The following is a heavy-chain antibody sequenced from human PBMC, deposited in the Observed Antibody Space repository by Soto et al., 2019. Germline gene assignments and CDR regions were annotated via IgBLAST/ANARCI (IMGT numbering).Heavy chain of an antibody. Sequence: ELQLVESGGGLVQPGGSLRLSCAASGFTFSSYSMNWVRQAPGKGLEWVSYISSSSNTIYYADSVKGRFTVSRDNAKNSLYLQMNSLRDEDTAVYYCARDLDSSGYSPAYWGQGTLVTVSS. D-gene: IGHD3-22*01. J-gene: IGHJ4*02. CDR1: GFTFSSYS. CDR3: ARDLDSSGYSPAY. V-gene: IGHV3-48*02. CDR2: ISSSSNTI.